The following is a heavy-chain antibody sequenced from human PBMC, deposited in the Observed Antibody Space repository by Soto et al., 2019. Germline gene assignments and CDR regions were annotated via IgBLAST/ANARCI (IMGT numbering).Heavy chain of an antibody. CDR2: IDPYDTGI. CDR3: RSDTFVASDS. J-gene: IGHJ4*02. Sequence: GGSLRLSCAASGLAFSSEWMHWVRQAPGKGLVWVSRIDPYDTGITYADSVKGRFTISRDNAKNTLYLQMNSLRAEDTAVYYCRSDTFVASDSWGQGTLVTVSS. D-gene: IGHD2-21*01. V-gene: IGHV3-74*01. CDR1: GLAFSSEW.